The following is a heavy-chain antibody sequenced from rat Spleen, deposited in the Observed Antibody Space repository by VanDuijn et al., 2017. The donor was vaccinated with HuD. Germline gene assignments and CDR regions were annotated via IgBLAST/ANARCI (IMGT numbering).Heavy chain of an antibody. J-gene: IGHJ3*01. V-gene: IGHV5-27*01. CDR2: ISSGGGNT. CDR3: TTGDYTTDQGGFTY. CDR1: GFTFSNYY. D-gene: IGHD1-6*01. Sequence: EVQLVESGGGLVQPGRSLKLSCAASGFTFSNYYMAWVRQAPTKGLEWVAFISSGGGNTYYRDSVKGRFTISRDNAKSTLYLQVDSLMSEDTATYYCTTGDYTTDQGGFTYWGQGTLVTVSS.